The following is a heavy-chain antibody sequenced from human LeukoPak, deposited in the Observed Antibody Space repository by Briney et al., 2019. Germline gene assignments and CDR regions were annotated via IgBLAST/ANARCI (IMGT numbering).Heavy chain of an antibody. D-gene: IGHD1-26*01. CDR3: AKDLLGAKDY. J-gene: IGHJ4*02. Sequence: GSLRLSCAPSGFTFDNFAMTWVRQAPGKGLEWVSEITGSGGSTYYADSVKGRFTISRDNSKNTLYLQMNSLRAEDTAVYYCAKDLLGAKDYWGQGTLVTVSS. CDR2: ITGSGGST. V-gene: IGHV3-23*01. CDR1: GFTFDNFA.